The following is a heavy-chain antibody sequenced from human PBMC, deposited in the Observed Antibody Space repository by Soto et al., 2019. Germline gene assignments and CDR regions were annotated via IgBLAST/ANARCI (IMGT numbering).Heavy chain of an antibody. V-gene: IGHV3-30-3*01. CDR3: VREDYVWGRTPVLDY. CDR1: GFTFSSYA. Sequence: QVQLVESGGGVVQPGRSLRLSCAASGFTFSSYAMHWVRQAPGKGLEWVAVISYDGSNKYYADSVKGRFTISRDNSKNTLYLQMNSLRAEDTAVYYGVREDYVWGRTPVLDYWGQGTLVTVSS. J-gene: IGHJ4*02. CDR2: ISYDGSNK. D-gene: IGHD3-16*01.